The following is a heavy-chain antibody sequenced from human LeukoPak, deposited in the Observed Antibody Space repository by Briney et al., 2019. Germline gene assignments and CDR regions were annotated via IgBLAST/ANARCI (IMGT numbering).Heavy chain of an antibody. D-gene: IGHD2-2*01. Sequence: PGGSLRLSCAASGFIFSNSAMQWVRQAPGKGLEWVAVISFDGTNKYYADSVKGRFTTYRDNSKNTLYVQMNSLRGDDTGVYYCASGSSVDCSRTSCPPTDYWGQGTLVTVSS. V-gene: IGHV3-30*14. CDR1: GFIFSNSA. J-gene: IGHJ4*02. CDR3: ASGSSVDCSRTSCPPTDY. CDR2: ISFDGTNK.